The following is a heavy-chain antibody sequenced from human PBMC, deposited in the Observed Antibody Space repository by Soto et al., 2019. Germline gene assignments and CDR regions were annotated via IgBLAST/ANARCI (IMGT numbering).Heavy chain of an antibody. CDR2: LPERGSSP. CDR3: AKMTSGSYGPNYGMDV. D-gene: IGHD5-18*01. V-gene: IGHV3-23*01. CDR1: GFTFSNYA. Sequence: LRRSCAASGFTFSNYAMSWVRQGPGKGLERISALPERGSSPYYADSVKGRFTISSDNAKNTLYLQMNSLRAEDTAVYYCAKMTSGSYGPNYGMDVWGQGTTVTVSS. J-gene: IGHJ6*02.